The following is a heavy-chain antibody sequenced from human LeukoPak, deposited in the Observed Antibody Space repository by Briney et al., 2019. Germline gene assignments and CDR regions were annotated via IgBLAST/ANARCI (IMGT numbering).Heavy chain of an antibody. V-gene: IGHV3-48*03. D-gene: IGHD1-20*01. CDR2: ISSSDSTI. CDR1: GFTFSSYE. J-gene: IGHJ4*02. Sequence: GGSLRLSCAASGFTFSSYEMNWVRQAPGKGLEWVSYISSSDSTIYYADSVKGRFTISRDNAKNSLYLQMNSLRAEDTAVYYCARPKWNGDLRYWGQGTLVTVSS. CDR3: ARPKWNGDLRY.